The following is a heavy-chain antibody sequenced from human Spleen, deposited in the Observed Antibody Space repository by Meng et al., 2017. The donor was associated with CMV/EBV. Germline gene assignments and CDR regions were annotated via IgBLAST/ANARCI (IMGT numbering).Heavy chain of an antibody. CDR3: AKAGRYSSSGDYLDY. CDR1: GFTFSSYA. CDR2: ISGGGGST. J-gene: IGHJ4*02. V-gene: IGHV3-23*01. D-gene: IGHD6-6*01. Sequence: GESLKISCAASGFTFSSYAMTWVRQAPGKGLEWVSVISGGGGSTYYADSVKGRFTISRDNSKNTLYLQVNSLRAEDTAVYYCAKAGRYSSSGDYLDYWGQGTLVTVSS.